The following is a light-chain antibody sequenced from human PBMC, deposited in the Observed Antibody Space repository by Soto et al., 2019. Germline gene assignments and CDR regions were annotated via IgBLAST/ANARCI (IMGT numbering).Light chain of an antibody. J-gene: IGKJ1*01. Sequence: DIQMTQSPSNLSASVGDSVTINCRASESLSSWLAWYQQRPGKAPKLLIYQASNLQNGVPSRSSGSGSGTEFTLTINSLQPDDFATYYCQQYNSYPWTFGQGTMVEIK. V-gene: IGKV1-5*03. CDR3: QQYNSYPWT. CDR2: QAS. CDR1: ESLSSW.